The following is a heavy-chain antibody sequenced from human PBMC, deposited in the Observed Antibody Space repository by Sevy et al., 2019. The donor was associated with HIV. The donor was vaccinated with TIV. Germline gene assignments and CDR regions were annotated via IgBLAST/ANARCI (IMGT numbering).Heavy chain of an antibody. CDR3: ARKYFDWLFDY. CDR1: GYTFTDYY. D-gene: IGHD3-9*01. CDR2: IDPNSGGT. J-gene: IGHJ4*02. Sequence: ASVKVSCKTSGYTFTDYYIHWVRQVPGQGLEWMGWIDPNSGGTKYAQNFQGTVTVTRDTSISTVYMELSSLRSDDTAVYYCARKYFDWLFDYWGQGTQVTVSS. V-gene: IGHV1-2*02.